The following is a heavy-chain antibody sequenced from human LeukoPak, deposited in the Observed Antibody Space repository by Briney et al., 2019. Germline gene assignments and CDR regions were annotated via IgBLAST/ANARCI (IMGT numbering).Heavy chain of an antibody. J-gene: IGHJ6*03. D-gene: IGHD3-10*01. CDR2: MNPNSGNT. CDR3: ARAPLWSGYDYYMDV. V-gene: IGHV1-8*01. CDR1: GYTFTSYD. Sequence: ASVKVSCKASGYTFTSYDMHWVRQATGHGLEWRGWMNPNSGNTGYAQKFQGRITMTRNTSISTVYMELSSLRSEDTAVYYCARAPLWSGYDYYMDVWGKGTTVTISS.